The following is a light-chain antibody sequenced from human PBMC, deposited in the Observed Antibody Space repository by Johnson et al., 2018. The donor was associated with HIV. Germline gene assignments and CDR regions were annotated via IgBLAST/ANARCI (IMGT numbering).Light chain of an antibody. J-gene: IGLJ1*01. CDR3: LSADSSGTYLYV. Sequence: TQPPSVSVSLGQMARITCSGEALPKKYAYWYQQKPGQFPVLVIYKDSGRPSGIPERFSGSSSGTIVTLTISGVQAEDEADYYCLSADSSGTYLYVFGTGTKVTVL. CDR1: ALPKKY. CDR2: KDS. V-gene: IGLV3-16*01.